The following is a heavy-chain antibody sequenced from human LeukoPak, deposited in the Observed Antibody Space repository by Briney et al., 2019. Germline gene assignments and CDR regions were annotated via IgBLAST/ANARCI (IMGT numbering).Heavy chain of an antibody. J-gene: IGHJ4*02. CDR1: GGSISSYY. V-gene: IGHV4-59*01. Sequence: SETLSLTCTVSGGSISSYYWSWIRQPPGKGLEWIGYIYYSGSTNYNPSLKSRVTISVDKSKNQFSLKLSSVTAADTAVYYCASGNWRYYFDYWGQGTLVTVSS. CDR2: IYYSGST. CDR3: ASGNWRYYFDY. D-gene: IGHD1-1*01.